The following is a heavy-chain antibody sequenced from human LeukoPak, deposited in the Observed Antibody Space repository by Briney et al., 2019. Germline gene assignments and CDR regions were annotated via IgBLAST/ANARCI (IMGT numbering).Heavy chain of an antibody. CDR1: GGSISSSSYY. Sequence: SETLSLTCTVSGGSISSSSYYWGWIRQPPGKGLEWIGSVYYSGSTYYNPSLKSRVTISVDTSKTQFSLKLSSVTAADTAVYYCARLGCSSTSCYALRDFDYWGQGTLVTVSS. CDR2: VYYSGST. CDR3: ARLGCSSTSCYALRDFDY. J-gene: IGHJ4*02. D-gene: IGHD2-2*01. V-gene: IGHV4-39*01.